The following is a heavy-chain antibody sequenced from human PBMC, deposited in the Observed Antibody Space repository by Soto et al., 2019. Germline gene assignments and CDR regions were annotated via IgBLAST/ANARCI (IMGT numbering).Heavy chain of an antibody. CDR2: INAGNGNT. Sequence: QVQLVQSGAEVKKPGASVKVSCKASGYTFTSYAMHWVRQAPGQRLEWMGWINAGNGNTKYSQKFQGRVTITRDTPASTADMELSSLRSEDTAVYYCARDYYDSSGPYGGDWFDPWGQGTLVTVSS. V-gene: IGHV1-3*01. CDR1: GYTFTSYA. J-gene: IGHJ5*02. CDR3: ARDYYDSSGPYGGDWFDP. D-gene: IGHD3-22*01.